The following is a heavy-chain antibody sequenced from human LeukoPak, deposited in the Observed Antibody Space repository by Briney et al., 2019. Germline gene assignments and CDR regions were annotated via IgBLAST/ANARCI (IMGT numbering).Heavy chain of an antibody. V-gene: IGHV3-48*04. Sequence: PGGSLRLSCAASGFTFSSYSMNWVRQAPGKGLEWVSYISSSSSTIYYADSVKGRFTISRDNAKNSLYLQMNSLRAEDTAVYYCARVYSSSWSNWYFDLWGRGTLVTVSS. J-gene: IGHJ2*01. CDR2: ISSSSSTI. D-gene: IGHD6-13*01. CDR3: ARVYSSSWSNWYFDL. CDR1: GFTFSSYS.